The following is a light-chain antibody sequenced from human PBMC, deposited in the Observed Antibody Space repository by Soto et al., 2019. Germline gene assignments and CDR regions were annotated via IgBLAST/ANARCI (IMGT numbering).Light chain of an antibody. Sequence: QLVLTQPPSASGTPGQRVTISCSGSSSNVGRNTVNWYQQLPGTAPKLLIYSNNQRPSGVPDRFSGSKSGTSASLAISGLQSEDEADYYCAAWDDSLNAVVFGGGTKVTV. CDR2: SNN. V-gene: IGLV1-44*01. J-gene: IGLJ2*01. CDR3: AAWDDSLNAVV. CDR1: SSNVGRNT.